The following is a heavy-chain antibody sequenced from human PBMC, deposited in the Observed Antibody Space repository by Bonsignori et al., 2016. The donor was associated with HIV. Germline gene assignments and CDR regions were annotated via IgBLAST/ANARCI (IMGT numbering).Heavy chain of an antibody. J-gene: IGHJ4*02. CDR2: IGADTRYK. Sequence: EVRLVESGGTLVKPGGSLRLSCEASGFTFRTYDMNWVRQAPGKGLEWVSSIGADTRYKFYADSVRGRFTISRDNAKNSLYLEMNSLRADDMAVYYCARDPRXNWNDGLDYWGQGT. CDR3: ARDPRXNWNDGLDY. D-gene: IGHD1-1*01. V-gene: IGHV3-21*01. CDR1: GFTFRTYD.